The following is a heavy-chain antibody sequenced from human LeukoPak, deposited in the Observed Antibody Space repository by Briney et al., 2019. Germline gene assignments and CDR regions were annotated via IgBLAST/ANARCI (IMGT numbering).Heavy chain of an antibody. CDR3: AKQPYDFWSGYCDY. J-gene: IGHJ4*02. CDR1: GFTFNKYV. Sequence: GGSLRLSCTASGFTFNKYVMVWVRQAPGKGLEWVSTIRESAVTTYHADSVKGRFTISRDNSKNTLYLQMNSLRAEDTAVYYCAKQPYDFWSGYCDYWGQGTLVTVSS. V-gene: IGHV3-23*01. CDR2: IRESAVTT. D-gene: IGHD3-3*01.